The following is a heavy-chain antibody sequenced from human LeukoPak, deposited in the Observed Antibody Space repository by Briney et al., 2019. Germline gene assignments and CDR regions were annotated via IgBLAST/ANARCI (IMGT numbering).Heavy chain of an antibody. CDR1: GGSISSGDSY. J-gene: IGHJ5*02. CDR2: ILFSVRS. V-gene: IGHV4-30-4*08. Sequence: PSETLSITCTVSGGSISSGDSYWSCIRQPPGKGREWIGYILFSVRSYCHTSLKSRVTISVETSKNQYSLKLSSVTAAGTAVYYCARELESAAMYWFHPWGQGTLVTVSS. CDR3: ARELESAAMYWFHP. D-gene: IGHD2-2*01.